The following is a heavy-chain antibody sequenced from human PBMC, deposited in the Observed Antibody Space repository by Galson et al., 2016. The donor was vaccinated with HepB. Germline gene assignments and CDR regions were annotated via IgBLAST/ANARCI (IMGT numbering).Heavy chain of an antibody. CDR2: VFYSGTT. J-gene: IGHJ4*02. Sequence: LSLTCTVSDDSINGGGYYWSWIRQLPVKGLEWIGYVFYSGTTYYNPSLKSRVAISIDTSERQFSLKLSSVTAADTAVYYCARIKYSGYNPGLFFDSWGQGILVSVSS. CDR1: DDSINGGGYY. V-gene: IGHV4-31*03. CDR3: ARIKYSGYNPGLFFDS. D-gene: IGHD5-12*01.